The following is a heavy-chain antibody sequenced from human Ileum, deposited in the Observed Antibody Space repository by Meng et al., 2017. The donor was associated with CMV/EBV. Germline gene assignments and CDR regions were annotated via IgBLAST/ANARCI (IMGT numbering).Heavy chain of an antibody. V-gene: IGHV3-30*02. CDR3: ANPLVGDYYYYGMDV. CDR1: GFTFSDYI. Sequence: GESLKISCAASGFTFSDYIMNWVRQAPGKGLEWVAFIRYDGSNKYYADSVKGRFTISRDNSKNTLYLQMNSLRAEDTAVYYCANPLVGDYYYYGMDVWGQGTTVTVSS. CDR2: IRYDGSNK. D-gene: IGHD6-13*01. J-gene: IGHJ6*02.